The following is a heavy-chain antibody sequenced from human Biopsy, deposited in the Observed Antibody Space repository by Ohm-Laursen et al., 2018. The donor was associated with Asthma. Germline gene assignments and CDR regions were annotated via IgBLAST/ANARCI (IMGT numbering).Heavy chain of an antibody. CDR1: GGSTSSEDYY. Sequence: SQTLSLTCTVSGGSTSSEDYYWTWIRQPPGKGLEWIGFIYYSGSTYYNPSLKSRVSISIDTSKNQFSLKLSSVTAADTAVYYCARAQDYYDSRGYYRSFDYWGQGTLVTVSS. CDR3: ARAQDYYDSRGYYRSFDY. D-gene: IGHD3-22*01. J-gene: IGHJ4*02. V-gene: IGHV4-30-4*01. CDR2: IYYSGST.